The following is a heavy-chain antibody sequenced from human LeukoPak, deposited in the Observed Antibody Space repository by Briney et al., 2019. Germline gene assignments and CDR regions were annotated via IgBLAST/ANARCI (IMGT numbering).Heavy chain of an antibody. D-gene: IGHD2-2*01. Sequence: GGSLRLSCAASGFTFSSYSMNWVRQAPGKGLEWVSSISSSSSYIYYADSVKGRFTISRDNAKNSLYLQMNSLRAEDTAVYYCAKDREYGGIVVVPAAMGAFDIWGQGTMVTVSS. CDR2: ISSSSSYI. V-gene: IGHV3-21*01. CDR3: AKDREYGGIVVVPAAMGAFDI. CDR1: GFTFSSYS. J-gene: IGHJ3*02.